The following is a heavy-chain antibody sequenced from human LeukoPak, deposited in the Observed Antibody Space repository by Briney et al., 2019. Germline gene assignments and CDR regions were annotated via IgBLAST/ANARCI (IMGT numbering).Heavy chain of an antibody. Sequence: GGSLRLSCAASGFPFSSYAMHWVRQAPGKGLEWVAFIRYGGSNKYYADSEKGRFTISRDNSKNTLYLQMNSLRAEDTAVYYCAKAFGGRDFDYWGQGTLVTVSS. V-gene: IGHV3-30*02. J-gene: IGHJ4*02. CDR1: GFPFSSYA. D-gene: IGHD2-15*01. CDR3: AKAFGGRDFDY. CDR2: IRYGGSNK.